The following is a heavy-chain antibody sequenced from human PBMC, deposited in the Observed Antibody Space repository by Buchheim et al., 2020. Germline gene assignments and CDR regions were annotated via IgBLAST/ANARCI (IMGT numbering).Heavy chain of an antibody. V-gene: IGHV3-7*01. J-gene: IGHJ4*02. CDR1: RFTFSSYW. CDR2: IKQDGSDK. CDR3: ARSIAAAGLLDY. Sequence: EVQLVESGGGLVQPGGSLRLSCAASRFTFSSYWMSWVRQAPGKGLEWVANIKQDGSDKYYVDSVKGRFTISRDNAKNSLYLQMNSLRAEDTAVYYCARSIAAAGLLDYWGQGTL. D-gene: IGHD6-13*01.